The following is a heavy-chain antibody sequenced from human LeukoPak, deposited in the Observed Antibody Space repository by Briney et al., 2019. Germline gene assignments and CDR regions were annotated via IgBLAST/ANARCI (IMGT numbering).Heavy chain of an antibody. Sequence: SETLSLTCAVSGDSFSSHYWTWIRQSPGTGLEWIGYISHIGRTNYNPSLKSRVTISVDTSKNQFSLKLSSVTAADTAVYYCARDLITIFGVATQDQYWFDPWGQGTLVTVSS. J-gene: IGHJ5*02. D-gene: IGHD3-3*01. CDR2: ISHIGRT. V-gene: IGHV4-59*11. CDR3: ARDLITIFGVATQDQYWFDP. CDR1: GDSFSSHY.